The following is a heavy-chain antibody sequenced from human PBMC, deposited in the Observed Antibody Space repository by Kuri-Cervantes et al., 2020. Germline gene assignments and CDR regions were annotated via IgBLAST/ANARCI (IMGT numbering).Heavy chain of an antibody. V-gene: IGHV4-61*08. CDR1: GGSISSGGYY. D-gene: IGHD6-13*01. CDR2: IYYSGST. Sequence: SETLSLTCTVSGGSISSGGYYWSWIRQHPGKGLEWIGYIYYSGSTNYNPSLKSRVTISVDTSKNQFSLKLSSVTAADTAVYYCARDRSSWYRFDYWGQGTLVTVSS. CDR3: ARDRSSWYRFDY. J-gene: IGHJ4*02.